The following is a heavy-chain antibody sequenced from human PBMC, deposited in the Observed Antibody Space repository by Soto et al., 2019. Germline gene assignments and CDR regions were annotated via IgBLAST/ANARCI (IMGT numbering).Heavy chain of an antibody. CDR2: IIPIFGTA. V-gene: IGHV1-69*13. CDR1: GGTFSSYA. Sequence: SVKVSCKASGGTFSSYAISWVRQAPGQGLEWMGGIIPIFGTANYAQKFQGRVTITADESTSTAYMELSSLRSEDTAVYYCARDFGGGYSPLMNLAHDGMDVWGQGTTVTVSS. CDR3: ARDFGGGYSPLMNLAHDGMDV. J-gene: IGHJ6*02. D-gene: IGHD3-16*01.